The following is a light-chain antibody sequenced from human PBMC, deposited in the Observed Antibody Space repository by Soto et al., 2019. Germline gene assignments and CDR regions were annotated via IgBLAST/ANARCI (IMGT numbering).Light chain of an antibody. J-gene: IGLJ1*01. CDR2: EVS. CDR3: SSYAGSNNFGV. CDR1: SSDVGGYNY. V-gene: IGLV2-8*01. Sequence: QSVLTQPPSASGSPGQSGTISFTGTSSDVGGYNYVSWYQQHPGKAPKLMIYEVSKRPSGVPDRFSGSKSGNTASLTVSGLQAEDEADYYCSSYAGSNNFGVFGTGTKVTVL.